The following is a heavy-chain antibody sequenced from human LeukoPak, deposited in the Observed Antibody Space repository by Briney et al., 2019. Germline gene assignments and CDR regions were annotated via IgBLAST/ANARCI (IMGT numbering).Heavy chain of an antibody. CDR2: IYYSGNT. J-gene: IGHJ5*02. CDR1: GGSFSGYY. CDR3: ARHLRNNWFDP. Sequence: PSETLSLTCAVYGGSFSGYYWSWIRRPPGKGLDWIGYIYYSGNTDYNPSLKSRVTISLDTSKNQFSLRLSSVTAADTAVYYCARHLRNNWFDPWGQGTLVTVSS. V-gene: IGHV4-59*08.